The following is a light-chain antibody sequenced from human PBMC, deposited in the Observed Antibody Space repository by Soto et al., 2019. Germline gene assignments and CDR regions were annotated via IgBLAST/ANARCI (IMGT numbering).Light chain of an antibody. CDR2: DVS. V-gene: IGKV3-11*01. CDR1: QSVSSF. J-gene: IGKJ2*01. CDR3: QQRTDWPPVYT. Sequence: EIVLTQSPVTLSLSPGHRATLSCRPSQSVSSFLAWYQQKPGQPPRLLIYDVSNRAAGIPARFSGSGSGTDFTLTISSLEPEDFAVYYCQQRTDWPPVYTFGLGTKLEIK.